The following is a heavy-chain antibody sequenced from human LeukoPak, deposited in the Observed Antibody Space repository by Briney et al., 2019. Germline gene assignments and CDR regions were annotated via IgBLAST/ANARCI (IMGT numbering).Heavy chain of an antibody. CDR3: ARTHDYGDYPTTYFDY. J-gene: IGHJ4*02. CDR2: IYYSGST. Sequence: PSETLSLTCTVSGGSISSGDYYWSWIRQPPGKGLEWIGYIYYSGSTNYNPSLKSRVTISVDTSKNQFSLKLSSVTAVDTAVYYCARTHDYGDYPTTYFDYWGQGTQVTVSS. CDR1: GGSISSGDYY. V-gene: IGHV4-61*08. D-gene: IGHD4-17*01.